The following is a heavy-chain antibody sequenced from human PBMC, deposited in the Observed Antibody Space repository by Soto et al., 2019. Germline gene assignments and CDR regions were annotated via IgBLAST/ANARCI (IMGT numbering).Heavy chain of an antibody. Sequence: SETLCLTCAVSGDSISSRGYSWSWIRQPPGKGLEWIGYIYHSGSTYYNPSLKSRVTISVDRSKNQFSLKLSSVTAADTAVYYCARPACSGGSCYAFDGMDVWGQGTTVT. CDR2: IYHSGST. V-gene: IGHV4-30-2*01. J-gene: IGHJ6*02. D-gene: IGHD2-15*01. CDR1: GDSISSRGYS. CDR3: ARPACSGGSCYAFDGMDV.